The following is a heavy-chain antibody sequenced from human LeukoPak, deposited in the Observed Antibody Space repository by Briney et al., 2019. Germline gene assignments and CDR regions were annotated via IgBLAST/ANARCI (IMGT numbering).Heavy chain of an antibody. J-gene: IGHJ4*02. CDR2: ISANNGDT. Sequence: ASVKVSCKASGHTFTSYGITWMRQAPGQGLEWMGWISANNGDTDYPQKFQGRVTMTTDTYTTTAYMELRSLRSDDTATYYCARESHITREDYWGQGTLVTVSS. CDR1: GHTFTSYG. CDR3: ARESHITREDY. D-gene: IGHD1-14*01. V-gene: IGHV1-18*01.